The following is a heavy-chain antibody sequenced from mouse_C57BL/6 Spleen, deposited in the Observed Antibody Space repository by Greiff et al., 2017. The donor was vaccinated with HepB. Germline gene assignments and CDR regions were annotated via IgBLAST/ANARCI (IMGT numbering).Heavy chain of an antibody. V-gene: IGHV1-69*01. D-gene: IGHD2-3*01. J-gene: IGHJ2*01. CDR1: GYTFTSYW. CDR2: IDPSDSYT. Sequence: QVQLKQPGAELVRPGASVKLSCKASGYTFTSYWMHWVKQRPGQGLEWIGEIDPSDSYTNYNQKFKGKSTLTVDKSSSTAYMQLSSLTSEDSAVYYWARFDGYYHRGFDYWAKAPLSQSPQ. CDR3: ARFDGYYHRGFDY.